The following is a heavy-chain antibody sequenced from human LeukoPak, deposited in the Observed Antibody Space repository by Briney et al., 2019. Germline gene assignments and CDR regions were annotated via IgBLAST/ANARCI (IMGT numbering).Heavy chain of an antibody. CDR3: ARDDAIAAAGTFDY. V-gene: IGHV4-61*01. J-gene: IGHJ4*02. Sequence: PSETLSLTCTVSGGSVNSGSYYWTWIRQPPGKGLEWIGYIYYSGSTNYNPSFKSRVTISVDTPKNQSSLKLSSVTAADTAVYYCARDDAIAAAGTFDYWGQGTLVTVSS. D-gene: IGHD6-13*01. CDR2: IYYSGST. CDR1: GGSVNSGSYY.